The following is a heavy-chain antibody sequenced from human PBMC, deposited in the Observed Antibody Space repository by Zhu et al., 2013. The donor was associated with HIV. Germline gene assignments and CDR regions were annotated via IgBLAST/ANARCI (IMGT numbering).Heavy chain of an antibody. Sequence: QVQLVQSGAEVKKPGASVKVSCKASGYTFTSYYMHWVRQAPGQGLEWMGIINPSGGSTSYAQRFQGRVTMTRDTSTSTVYMELSSLRSEDTAVYYCARVDTAIDYGMDVWGQGTTVTVSS. D-gene: IGHD5-18*01. CDR2: INPSGGST. CDR3: ARVDTAIDYGMDV. V-gene: IGHV1-46*03. CDR1: GYTFTSYY. J-gene: IGHJ6*02.